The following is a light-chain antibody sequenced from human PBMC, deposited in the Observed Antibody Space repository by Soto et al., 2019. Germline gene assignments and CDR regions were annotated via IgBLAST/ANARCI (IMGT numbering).Light chain of an antibody. CDR1: HSVSTY. J-gene: IGKJ1*01. V-gene: IGKV3-20*01. Sequence: ETVLTQSPATLSLSPGEGATLSCRASHSVSTYLAWYQQKPGQAPRLLIYGASTRATDVPDRFSGSGSGADFTLSISRLEPEDFAVYYCQQYGSSPPRTFGQGTKVDIK. CDR3: QQYGSSPPRT. CDR2: GAS.